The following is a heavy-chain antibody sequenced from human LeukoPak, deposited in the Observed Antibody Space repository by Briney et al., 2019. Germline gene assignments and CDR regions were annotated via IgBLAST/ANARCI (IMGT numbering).Heavy chain of an antibody. D-gene: IGHD3-10*01. CDR2: ISWNSGSI. J-gene: IGHJ3*02. V-gene: IGHV3-9*01. CDR3: AKDYTYYYGSGSPSENAFDI. Sequence: GGSLRLSCAASGFTFDDYAMHWVRQAPGKGLEWVSGISWNSGSIGYADSVKGRFTISRDNAKNSLYLQMNSLRAEDTALYYCAKDYTYYYGSGSPSENAFDIWGQGTMVTVSS. CDR1: GFTFDDYA.